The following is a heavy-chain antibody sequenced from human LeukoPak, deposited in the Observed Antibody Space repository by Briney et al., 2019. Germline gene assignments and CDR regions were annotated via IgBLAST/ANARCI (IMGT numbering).Heavy chain of an antibody. CDR3: ARARNNYGISTFSALDY. CDR2: IWYDGTNK. CDR1: GFTFSSYG. V-gene: IGHV3-33*08. D-gene: IGHD2/OR15-2a*01. Sequence: PGGSLRLSCAASGFTFSSYGMHWVRQAPGKGLEWVAVIWYDGTNKNYAESVKGRFTISRDNAMDTLYLQVNSLRAEDTAVYYCARARNNYGISTFSALDYWGQGTLVTVSS. J-gene: IGHJ4*02.